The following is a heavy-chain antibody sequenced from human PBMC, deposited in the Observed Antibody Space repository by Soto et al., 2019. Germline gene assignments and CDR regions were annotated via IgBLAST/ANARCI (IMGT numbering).Heavy chain of an antibody. Sequence: ASVKVSCKASGYTFTSYAMHWVRQAPGQRLEWMGWINAGNGNTKYSQKFQGRVTITRDTSASTAYMELSSLRSEDTAVYYCARVGHGDYPLDYWGQGTLVTVSS. J-gene: IGHJ4*02. CDR3: ARVGHGDYPLDY. CDR2: INAGNGNT. V-gene: IGHV1-3*01. D-gene: IGHD4-17*01. CDR1: GYTFTSYA.